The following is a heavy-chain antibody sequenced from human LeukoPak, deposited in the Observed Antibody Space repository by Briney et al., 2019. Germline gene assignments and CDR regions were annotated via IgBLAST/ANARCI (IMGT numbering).Heavy chain of an antibody. J-gene: IGHJ1*01. CDR3: ASLTYYFDSSGYYPGYFQH. CDR1: GFTFSSYW. D-gene: IGHD3-22*01. Sequence: GGSLRLSCAASGFTFSSYWMRWVRQAPGKGLEWVASINQDGSEKYYVDSVKGRFYADSVKGRFTISRDNAKNSLYLQMNSLRAEDTAVYYCASLTYYFDSSGYYPGYFQHSGQGTLVTVSS. V-gene: IGHV3-7*05. CDR2: INQDGSEK.